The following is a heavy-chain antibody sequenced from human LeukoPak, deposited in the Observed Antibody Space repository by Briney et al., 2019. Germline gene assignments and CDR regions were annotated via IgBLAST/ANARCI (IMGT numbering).Heavy chain of an antibody. CDR1: GGTFSSYA. J-gene: IGHJ4*02. D-gene: IGHD3-22*01. V-gene: IGHV1-18*01. CDR2: ISAYNGNT. Sequence: SSVKVSCKASGGTFSSYAINWVRQAPGQGLEWMGWISAYNGNTNYAQKLQGRVTMTTDTSTSTAYMELRSLRSDDTAVYYCARSDYYDSSGYYLSFDYWGQGTLVTVSS. CDR3: ARSDYYDSSGYYLSFDY.